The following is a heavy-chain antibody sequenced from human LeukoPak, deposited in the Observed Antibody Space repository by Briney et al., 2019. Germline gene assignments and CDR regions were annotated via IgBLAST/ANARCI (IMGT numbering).Heavy chain of an antibody. CDR1: GFTFSDFY. V-gene: IGHV3-11*01. J-gene: IGHJ4*02. D-gene: IGHD5-12*01. Sequence: GGSLRLSCAASGFTFSDFYINSIRQAPGKELEWVSYISRSGINISYADSVKGRFTISRDNAKDSLYLQMNSLRAEDTAVYYCARDPGSGYEEHFDYWGQGTLVTVSS. CDR3: ARDPGSGYEEHFDY. CDR2: ISRSGINI.